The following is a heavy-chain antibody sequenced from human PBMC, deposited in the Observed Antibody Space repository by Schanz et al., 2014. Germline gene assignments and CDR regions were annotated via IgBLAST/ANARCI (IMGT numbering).Heavy chain of an antibody. CDR1: GDSISSTSYY. CDR3: ARLWGGWRIPDY. V-gene: IGHV4-39*01. D-gene: IGHD6-19*01. Sequence: QLQMQESGPGLVKPSETLSLTCSVSGDSISSTSYYWGWIRQPPGKGLEWIGSIYYSGSTYYNASPKSGATKPVDTSKNNFSLKLTSVTAADSAVYYCARLWGGWRIPDYWGQGTLVTVSS. J-gene: IGHJ4*02. CDR2: IYYSGST.